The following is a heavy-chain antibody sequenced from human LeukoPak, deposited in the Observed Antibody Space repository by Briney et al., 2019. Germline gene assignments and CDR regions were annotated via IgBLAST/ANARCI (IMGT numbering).Heavy chain of an antibody. J-gene: IGHJ4*02. D-gene: IGHD6-13*01. CDR1: RCTLTYYA. V-gene: IGHV3-30-3*01. CDR2: ISSDGSNK. CDR3: ARGHSSSSYSRQDY. Sequence: GDSLILSCASSRCTLTYYAMNWVTKAPSKGMEVVAVISSDGSNKYYADSVNGRFTVSRDNSKNTVYLHMNSLRAEDTALYYCARGHSSSSYSRQDYWGQGALVTVSS.